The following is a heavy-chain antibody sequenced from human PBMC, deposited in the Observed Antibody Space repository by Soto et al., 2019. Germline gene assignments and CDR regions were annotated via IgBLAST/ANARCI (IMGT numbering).Heavy chain of an antibody. J-gene: IGHJ3*02. CDR2: INPKSGGT. V-gene: IGHV1-2*02. D-gene: IGHD3-22*01. CDR3: ASNYYYDNGGFPPGRSRALDAFDI. CDR1: GYTFTGYY. Sequence: ASVKVSCKASGYTFTGYYIHWVRQAPGQGHEWMGWINPKSGGTNYAQKFQGRVTMSRDTSISTAYMDLSRLTSDDTAVYFCASNYYYDNGGFPPGRSRALDAFDIWGQGTMVTVSS.